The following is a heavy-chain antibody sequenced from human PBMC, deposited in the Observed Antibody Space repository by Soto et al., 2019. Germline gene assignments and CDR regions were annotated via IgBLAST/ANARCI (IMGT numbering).Heavy chain of an antibody. CDR3: ARDEYGWATNTNHYGMDV. CDR2: IIPIFGTA. Sequence: QVQLVQSGAEVKKPGSSVKVSCKASGGTFSSYAISWVRQAPGQGLEWMGGIIPIFGTANYAQKFQGRVTITEDESTSTAYIELSSLRSEDTAVYYCARDEYGWATNTNHYGMDVWGQGTTVTVSS. D-gene: IGHD5-12*01. CDR1: GGTFSSYA. V-gene: IGHV1-69*01. J-gene: IGHJ6*02.